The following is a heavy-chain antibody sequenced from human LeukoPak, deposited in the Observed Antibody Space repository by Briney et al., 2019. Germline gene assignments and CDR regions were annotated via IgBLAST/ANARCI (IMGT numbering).Heavy chain of an antibody. J-gene: IGHJ4*02. CDR1: GFPFSSYA. CDR3: AKPIFRQMAAAGEFDY. V-gene: IGHV3-23*01. D-gene: IGHD6-13*01. CDR2: DSGSGDKI. Sequence: GGSLRLSCAASGFPFSSYAMSWVRQAPGKGLEWVSSDSGSGDKIYYADSVKGRFTISRDNSKNTLYLQLNSLRAEDTAVYYCAKPIFRQMAAAGEFDYWGQGTLVTVSS.